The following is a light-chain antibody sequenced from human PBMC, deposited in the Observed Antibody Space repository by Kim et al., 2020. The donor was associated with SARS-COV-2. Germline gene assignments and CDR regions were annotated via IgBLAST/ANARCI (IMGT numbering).Light chain of an antibody. Sequence: VSPGQTASITCSGDKLGNKYACWYQQKPGQSPVLVIYQDNKRPTGIPERFSGSNSGNTATLTISGTQAMDEADYYCQAWDSSTVVFGGGTQLTVL. V-gene: IGLV3-1*01. CDR3: QAWDSSTVV. CDR2: QDN. CDR1: KLGNKY. J-gene: IGLJ2*01.